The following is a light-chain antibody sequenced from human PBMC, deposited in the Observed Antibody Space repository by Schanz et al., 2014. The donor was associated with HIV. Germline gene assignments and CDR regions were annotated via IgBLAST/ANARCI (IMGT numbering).Light chain of an antibody. V-gene: IGLV1-40*01. CDR1: SSNIGAGYD. J-gene: IGLJ2*01. CDR2: DDS. CDR3: QSFDRGMRGLI. Sequence: QSVLTQPPSVSGAPGQRVTISCNGTSSNIGAGYDVHWYQQFPGTAPKLLIFDDSSRPSGVPDRFSGSKSGTSASLAITGLQADDEADYYCQSFDRGMRGLIFGGGTKLTVL.